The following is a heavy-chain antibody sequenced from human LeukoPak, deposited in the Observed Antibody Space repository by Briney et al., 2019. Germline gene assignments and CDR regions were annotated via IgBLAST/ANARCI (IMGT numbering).Heavy chain of an antibody. D-gene: IGHD6-13*01. CDR1: GYTFTGYY. J-gene: IGHJ5*02. Sequence: ASVKVPCKASGYTFTGYYMHWVRQAPGQGLEWMGWINPNSGGTNYAQKFQGRVTMTRDTSISTAYMELSRLRSDDTAVYYCAREIAVAAAGTSVFDPWGQGTLVTVSS. V-gene: IGHV1-2*02. CDR2: INPNSGGT. CDR3: AREIAVAAAGTSVFDP.